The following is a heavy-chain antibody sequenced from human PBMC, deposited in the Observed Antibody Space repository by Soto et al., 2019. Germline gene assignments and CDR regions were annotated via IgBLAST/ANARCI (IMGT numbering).Heavy chain of an antibody. J-gene: IGHJ4*02. CDR1: GYTFTSYA. V-gene: IGHV1-3*01. CDR3: ARVVGIAVDDY. Sequence: QVQLVQSGAEVKKPGASVKVSCKASGYTFTSYAMHWVRQAPGQRLEWMGWINAGNGNTKYSQKFQGRVTITSDTSASTAYMELSSLRSEDTAVDYCARVVGIAVDDYWGQGTLVTVSS. D-gene: IGHD6-19*01. CDR2: INAGNGNT.